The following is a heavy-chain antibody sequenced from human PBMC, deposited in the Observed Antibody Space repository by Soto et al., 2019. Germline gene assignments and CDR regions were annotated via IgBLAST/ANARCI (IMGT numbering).Heavy chain of an antibody. CDR3: AKGSLEYSASVDN. CDR1: GFSFNSYA. CDR2: LSARGGSS. D-gene: IGHD5-12*01. Sequence: EVHLLESGGGLVQPGGSLRLSCAASGFSFNSYAMGWFRQAPGKGLEGVSVLSARGGSSYFSDSVKGRFTISRDKSKNVLSLEMNSLRAEYKAIYFCAKGSLEYSASVDNWGQGNVVLVSS. V-gene: IGHV3-23*01. J-gene: IGHJ4*02.